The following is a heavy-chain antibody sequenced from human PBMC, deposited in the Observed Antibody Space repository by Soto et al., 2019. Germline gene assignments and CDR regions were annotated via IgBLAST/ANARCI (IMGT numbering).Heavy chain of an antibody. CDR1: GGSVSSGSYY. D-gene: IGHD6-19*01. CDR3: ARRYYSSGWHDY. V-gene: IGHV4-61*01. CDR2: IYYSGST. J-gene: IGHJ4*02. Sequence: SETLSLTCTVSGGSVSSGSYYWSWIRQPPGKGLEWIGYIYYSGSTNYNPSLKSRVTISVDTSKNQFSLKLSSVTAADTAVYYCARRYYSSGWHDYWGQGTLVTVSS.